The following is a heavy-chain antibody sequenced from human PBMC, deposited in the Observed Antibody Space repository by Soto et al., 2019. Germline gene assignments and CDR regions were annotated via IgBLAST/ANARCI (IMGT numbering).Heavy chain of an antibody. CDR1: GFTFSNSS. Sequence: GGSLRLSCAASGFTFSNSSMNWVRQAPGKGLEWVSSISSRSTYIYYADSVKGRFTISRDNAKSSLYLQMNSLRDEDTAVYYCARLAIGYFGEYDYWGKGTVGTVSS. D-gene: IGHD3-10*01. J-gene: IGHJ4*02. V-gene: IGHV3-21*01. CDR2: ISSRSTYI. CDR3: ARLAIGYFGEYDY.